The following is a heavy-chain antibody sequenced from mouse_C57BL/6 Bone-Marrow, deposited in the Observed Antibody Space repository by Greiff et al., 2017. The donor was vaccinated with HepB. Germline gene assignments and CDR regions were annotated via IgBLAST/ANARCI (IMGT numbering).Heavy chain of an antibody. J-gene: IGHJ1*03. Sequence: QVQLKESGPELVKPGASVKISCKASGYAFSSSWMNWVKQRPGKGLEWIGRIYPGDGDTNYNGKFKGKATLTADKSSSTAYMQLSSLTSEDSAVYFCARETYYSNYLWYFDVWGTGTTVTVSS. D-gene: IGHD2-5*01. CDR1: GYAFSSSW. CDR3: ARETYYSNYLWYFDV. V-gene: IGHV1-82*01. CDR2: IYPGDGDT.